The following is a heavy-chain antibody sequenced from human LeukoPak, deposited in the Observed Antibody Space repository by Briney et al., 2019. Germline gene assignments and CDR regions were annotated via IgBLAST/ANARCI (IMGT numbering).Heavy chain of an antibody. V-gene: IGHV4-34*01. Sequence: PSASLSLTWAVYGGSFSGSYSSWIRQHPGGGLGWKWENNHSGSPNSNPSLKSRVTISVDTSKNQFSLKLSSVTAADTAVYYCARVGPYSGSYYLVYFQHWGQGTLVTVSS. D-gene: IGHD1-26*01. CDR3: ARVGPYSGSYYLVYFQH. J-gene: IGHJ1*01. CDR2: NNHSGSP. CDR1: GGSFSGSY.